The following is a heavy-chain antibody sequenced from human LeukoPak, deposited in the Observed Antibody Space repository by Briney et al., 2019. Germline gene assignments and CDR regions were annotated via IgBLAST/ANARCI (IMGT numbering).Heavy chain of an antibody. V-gene: IGHV4-34*01. J-gene: IGHJ4*02. CDR2: INHSGST. D-gene: IGHD5-24*01. CDR1: GGSFSGYY. CDR3: ADGYNSGY. Sequence: SETLSLTCAVYGGSFSGYYWSWIRQPPGKGLEWIGEINHSGSTNYNPSLKSRVTISVDTSKNQFSLKLSSVTAADTVVYYCADGYNSGYWGQGTLVTVSS.